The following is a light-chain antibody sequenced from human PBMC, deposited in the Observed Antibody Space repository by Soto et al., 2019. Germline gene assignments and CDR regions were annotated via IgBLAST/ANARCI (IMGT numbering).Light chain of an antibody. Sequence: DILLTQSPSFLSASVGDRVTITCRANQGISSHLAWYQQKPGRAPKLLIYAASTLQSGVPSRFSGSGSGTEFTLTVSSLQPEDCATYYCQRLNTSPLTFGGGTKVEIK. V-gene: IGKV1-9*01. CDR3: QRLNTSPLT. J-gene: IGKJ4*01. CDR2: AAS. CDR1: QGISSH.